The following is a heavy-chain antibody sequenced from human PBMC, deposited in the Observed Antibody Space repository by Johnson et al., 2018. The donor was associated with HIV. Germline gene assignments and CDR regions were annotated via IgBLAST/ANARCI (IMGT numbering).Heavy chain of an antibody. CDR2: IKQDGSEK. CDR1: GITLSNYW. CDR3: ARIPHVYSSGWLHAFDI. D-gene: IGHD6-19*01. Sequence: VQLVESGGGLVQPGGSLRHSCAASGITLSNYWMNWVRQAPGKGLEWVANIKQDGSEKYYVDSVKGRFTISRDNAKNSLYLQMNSLRAEDTAVYYCARIPHVYSSGWLHAFDIWGQGTMVTVSS. V-gene: IGHV3-7*01. J-gene: IGHJ3*02.